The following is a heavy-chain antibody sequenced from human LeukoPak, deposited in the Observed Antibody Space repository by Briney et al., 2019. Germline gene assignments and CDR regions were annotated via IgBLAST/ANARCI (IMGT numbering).Heavy chain of an antibody. CDR2: INHSGST. Sequence: SETLSLTCAVYGGSFSGYYWSWIRQPPGKGLEWIGEINHSGSTNYNPSLKSRVNISVDTSKNQLSLKLSAVAAADTAVYYCARDAIAAAGRSFDYWGQGTLVTVSS. V-gene: IGHV4-34*01. D-gene: IGHD6-13*01. J-gene: IGHJ4*02. CDR1: GGSFSGYY. CDR3: ARDAIAAAGRSFDY.